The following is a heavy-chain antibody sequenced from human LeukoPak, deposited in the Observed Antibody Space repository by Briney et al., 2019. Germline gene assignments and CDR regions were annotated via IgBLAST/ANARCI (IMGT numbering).Heavy chain of an antibody. CDR1: VGSFSGYY. D-gene: IGHD1-7*01. V-gene: IGHV4-34*01. J-gene: IGHJ4*02. CDR3: ARAGQSNWNYDY. CDR2: IDHSGST. Sequence: SETLSLTCAVYVGSFSGYYWSWIRQAPGKGLEWIGEIDHSGSTKYNPSLKSRVTISVDTSKNQFSLKLTSVTAADTAVYYCARAGQSNWNYDYWGPGTLVTVSS.